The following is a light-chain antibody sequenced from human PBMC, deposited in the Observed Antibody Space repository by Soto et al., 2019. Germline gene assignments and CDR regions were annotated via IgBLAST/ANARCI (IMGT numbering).Light chain of an antibody. CDR3: SSYAGNSRYV. J-gene: IGLJ1*01. CDR2: EVS. Sequence: QSALTQPPSASGSPGQSVTISCTGTSXDVGRYNYISWYQQRPGKAPKLIIYEVSKRPSGVPDRLSGFKYGNTASLTVSGLQAEDEADYYCSSYAGNSRYVFGPGTKVTVL. V-gene: IGLV2-8*01. CDR1: SXDVGRYNY.